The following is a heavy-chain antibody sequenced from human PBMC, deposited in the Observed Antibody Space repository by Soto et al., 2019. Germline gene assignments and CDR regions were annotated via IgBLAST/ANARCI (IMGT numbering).Heavy chain of an antibody. Sequence: QVQRVESGGGVVQPGRSLRLSCAASGFTFSSYAMHWVHQAPGKGLEWVALISHDGSKKYYAYSVKGRFTISRDNSKNTLYLQMTSLRTADTSVYYCGRCSSTSCHLGADYWGQGTLVTVSS. CDR2: ISHDGSKK. CDR1: GFTFSSYA. CDR3: GRCSSTSCHLGADY. D-gene: IGHD2-2*01. V-gene: IGHV3-30-3*01. J-gene: IGHJ4*02.